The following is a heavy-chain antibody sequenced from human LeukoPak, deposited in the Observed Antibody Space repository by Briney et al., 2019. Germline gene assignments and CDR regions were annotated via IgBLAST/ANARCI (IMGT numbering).Heavy chain of an antibody. V-gene: IGHV1-2*02. Sequence: GASVKVSCKASGYTFTGYYMHWVRQAPGQGLEWMGWINPNSGGTNYAQKFQGRVTMTRDTSISTAYMELSSLRSEDTAVYYCARERVVNGAFDIWGQGTMVTVSS. J-gene: IGHJ3*02. D-gene: IGHD3-3*01. CDR1: GYTFTGYY. CDR3: ARERVVNGAFDI. CDR2: INPNSGGT.